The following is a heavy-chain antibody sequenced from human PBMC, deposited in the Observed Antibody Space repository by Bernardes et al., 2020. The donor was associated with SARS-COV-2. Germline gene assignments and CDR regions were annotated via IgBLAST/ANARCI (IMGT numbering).Heavy chain of an antibody. Sequence: GGSLRLSCAASGFTFSDYDMDWVRQAPGKGLEWVARSRCNGGSITTEYAATVKGRFTISRDDSTNSVYLQMNSLKIEDTAVYYCARYQWRPDYYYGLDVSGQGTKVTFS. V-gene: IGHV3-72*01. D-gene: IGHD6-19*01. CDR2: SRCNGGSITT. CDR3: ARYQWRPDYYYGLDV. J-gene: IGHJ6*02. CDR1: GFTFSDYD.